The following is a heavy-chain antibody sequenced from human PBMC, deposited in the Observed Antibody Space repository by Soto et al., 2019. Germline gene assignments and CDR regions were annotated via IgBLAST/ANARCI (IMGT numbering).Heavy chain of an antibody. V-gene: IGHV3-33*01. CDR3: AREFESYGSGRGVAP. Sequence: QVQLVESGGGVVQPGRSLRLSCAASGFTFSSYGMHWVRQAPGKGLEWVAVIWYDGSNKYYADSVKGRFTISRDNSKNTLYLQMNSLRAEDTAVYYCAREFESYGSGRGVAPWGQGTLVTVSS. J-gene: IGHJ5*02. D-gene: IGHD3-10*01. CDR2: IWYDGSNK. CDR1: GFTFSSYG.